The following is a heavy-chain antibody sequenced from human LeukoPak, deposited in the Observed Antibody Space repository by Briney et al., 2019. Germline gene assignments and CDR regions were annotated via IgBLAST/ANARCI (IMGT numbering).Heavy chain of an antibody. V-gene: IGHV3-73*01. CDR1: GFTFSGSA. CDR2: IRRKANNYAT. D-gene: IGHD1-26*01. Sequence: GGSLRLSCEASGFTFSGSAMHWVRQASGNGLEWVGHIRRKANNYATTYAASVKGRFTISRDDSTSTAYLQMNSLKTEDTAVYYCTRHPTIVEATPFDLWGQGTLVTVSS. J-gene: IGHJ5*02. CDR3: TRHPTIVEATPFDL.